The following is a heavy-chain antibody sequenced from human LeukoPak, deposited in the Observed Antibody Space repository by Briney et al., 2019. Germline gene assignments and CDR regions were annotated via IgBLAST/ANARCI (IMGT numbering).Heavy chain of an antibody. CDR2: IYYSGST. D-gene: IGHD3-16*01. J-gene: IGHJ5*02. V-gene: IGHV4-59*01. CDR3: AGLGFGGVP. Sequence: SETLSLTCTASGGSISSYYWSWIRQPPGKGLEWIGYIYYSGSTNYNPSLKSRVTISVDTSKNQFSLKLSSVTAADTAVYYCAGLGFGGVPWGQGTLVTVSS. CDR1: GGSISSYY.